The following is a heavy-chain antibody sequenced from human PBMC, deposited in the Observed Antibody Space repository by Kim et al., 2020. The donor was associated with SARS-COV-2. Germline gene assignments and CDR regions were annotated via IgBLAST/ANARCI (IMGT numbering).Heavy chain of an antibody. Sequence: SETLSLTCTVSGGSISSSSYYWGWIRQPPGKGLECIGSIYYSGSTYYNPSLKSRVTISVDTSKNQFSLKLSSVTAADTAVYYCATAPNYDSSGYLMAAEYFQHWGQGTLVTVSS. CDR3: ATAPNYDSSGYLMAAEYFQH. CDR2: IYYSGST. D-gene: IGHD3-22*01. CDR1: GGSISSSSYY. J-gene: IGHJ1*01. V-gene: IGHV4-39*01.